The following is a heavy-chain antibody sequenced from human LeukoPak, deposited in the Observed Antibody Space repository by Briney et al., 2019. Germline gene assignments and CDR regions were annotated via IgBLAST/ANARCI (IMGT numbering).Heavy chain of an antibody. Sequence: SETLSLTCTVSGGSISSSSYYWGWIRQHPGKGLEWIGYIYYSGSTYYNPSLKSRVTISVDTSKNQFSLKLSSVTAADTAVYYCARGRYRIPFDYWGQGTLVTVSS. D-gene: IGHD5-18*01. V-gene: IGHV4-31*03. J-gene: IGHJ4*02. CDR2: IYYSGST. CDR3: ARGRYRIPFDY. CDR1: GGSISSSSYY.